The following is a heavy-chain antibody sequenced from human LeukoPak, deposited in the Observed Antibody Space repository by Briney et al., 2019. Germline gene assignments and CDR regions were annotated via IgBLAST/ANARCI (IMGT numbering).Heavy chain of an antibody. Sequence: GGSLRLSCAASGFTFSSYEMNWVRQAPGKGLEWVSYISSSDSTIYYADPVKGRFTISRDNAKNSLYLQMNSLRAEDTAVYYCSRDGIYFDYWGQGTLVTVSS. CDR3: SRDGIYFDY. CDR2: ISSSDSTI. J-gene: IGHJ4*02. V-gene: IGHV3-48*03. CDR1: GFTFSSYE. D-gene: IGHD1-14*01.